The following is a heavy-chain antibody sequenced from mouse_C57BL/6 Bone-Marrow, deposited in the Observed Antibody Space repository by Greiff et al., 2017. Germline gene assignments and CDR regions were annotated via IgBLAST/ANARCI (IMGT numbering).Heavy chain of an antibody. CDR3: AREGTIVSYYFDY. CDR1: GYTFTSYW. J-gene: IGHJ2*01. CDR2: IDPSDSYT. D-gene: IGHD2-5*01. Sequence: VQLKQPGAELVMPGASVKLSCKASGYTFTSYWMHWVKQRPGQGLEWIGEIDPSDSYTNYNQKFKGKSTLTVDKSSSTAYMQLSSLTSEDSAVYYCAREGTIVSYYFDYWGQGTTLTVSS. V-gene: IGHV1-69*01.